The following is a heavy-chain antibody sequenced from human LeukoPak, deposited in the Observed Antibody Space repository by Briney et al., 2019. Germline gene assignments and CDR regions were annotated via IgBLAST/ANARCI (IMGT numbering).Heavy chain of an antibody. V-gene: IGHV3-33*01. CDR2: IWYDGSNK. D-gene: IGHD6-6*01. CDR3: ARESSSGGFDV. Sequence: PGRSLRLSCAASGFTFRSYGMHWVRQAPGKGLEWVAIIWYDGSNKYYADTVKGRFTISRDNSKNTLSLQMNSLRAEDTAVYYCARESSSGGFDVWGQGTMVIVSS. CDR1: GFTFRSYG. J-gene: IGHJ3*01.